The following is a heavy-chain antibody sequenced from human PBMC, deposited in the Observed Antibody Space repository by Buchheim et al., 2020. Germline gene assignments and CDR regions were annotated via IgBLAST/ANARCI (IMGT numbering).Heavy chain of an antibody. V-gene: IGHV3-23*01. Sequence: EVQLLESGGGLVQPGGSLRLSCAASGFTFSSYAMSWVRQAPGKGLEWVSAISGSGGSTYYADSVKGRFTIPRENYKNKLYLQMNSLRAEDTAVYYCAKDARIVGATQTFNWYFDLWGRGTL. CDR1: GFTFSSYA. CDR2: ISGSGGST. CDR3: AKDARIVGATQTFNWYFDL. J-gene: IGHJ2*01. D-gene: IGHD1-26*01.